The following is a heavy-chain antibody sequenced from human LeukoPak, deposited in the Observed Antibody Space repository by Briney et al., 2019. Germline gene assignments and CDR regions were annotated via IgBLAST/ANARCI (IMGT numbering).Heavy chain of an antibody. CDR3: ARGEPEYYYDSSGYYLSPYYFDY. V-gene: IGHV3-7*03. CDR2: IKQDGNEK. Sequence: TGGSLRLSCAASGFTFTTYWMGWVRQAPGKGLEWVASIKQDGNEKYYVDSVNGRFTISRDNSKNTLYLQMNSLRAEDTAVYYCARGEPEYYYDSSGYYLSPYYFDYWGQGTLVTVSS. CDR1: GFTFTTYW. D-gene: IGHD3-22*01. J-gene: IGHJ4*02.